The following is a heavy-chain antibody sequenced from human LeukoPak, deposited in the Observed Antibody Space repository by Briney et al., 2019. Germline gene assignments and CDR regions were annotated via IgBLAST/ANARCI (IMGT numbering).Heavy chain of an antibody. V-gene: IGHV3-23*01. CDR3: AKDRTVGASYWYFDL. CDR2: ISGSGANT. CDR1: AFTFNSYA. D-gene: IGHD1-26*01. Sequence: PGGSLRLSCAASAFTFNSYAMSWVRQAPGKGLEWVSAISGSGANTYYADSVKGRFTISRDSSRNTLFLHMNTLRAEDTAIYYCAKDRTVGASYWYFDLWGRGTLVTVSS. J-gene: IGHJ2*01.